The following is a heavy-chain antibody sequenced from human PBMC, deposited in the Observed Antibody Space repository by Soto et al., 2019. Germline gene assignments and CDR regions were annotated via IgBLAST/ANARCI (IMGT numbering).Heavy chain of an antibody. D-gene: IGHD3-3*01. CDR3: ARGGRFAVADTDY. V-gene: IGHV1-18*01. Sequence: QVQLVQSGVEVKKPGASVRVSCKASGYTFTNYGITWVRQAPGQGLEWLGWISGFNGNTNYAQKFQGRVTMTTDTSTSTAYMDLTSLRYDDTAEYYCARGGRFAVADTDYWGQGTLLTVSS. CDR1: GYTFTNYG. CDR2: ISGFNGNT. J-gene: IGHJ4*02.